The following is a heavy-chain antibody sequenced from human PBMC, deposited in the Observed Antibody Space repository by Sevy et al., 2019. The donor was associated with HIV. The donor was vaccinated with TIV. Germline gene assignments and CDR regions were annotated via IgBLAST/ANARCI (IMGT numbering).Heavy chain of an antibody. V-gene: IGHV4-59*12. CDR1: GDSIENSA. J-gene: IGHJ4*02. CDR3: ARVRWDIVDAPAAIPGCYFDY. D-gene: IGHD2-2*02. Sequence: SDTLSLTCTVSGDSIENSAWSWIRQPPGKGLEWIGYLSHSGSSSYNPSLMGRASISLDTSKKTFSLKVTSMTAVDTAVYYCARVRWDIVDAPAAIPGCYFDYWGQGTLLTVSS. CDR2: LSHSGSS.